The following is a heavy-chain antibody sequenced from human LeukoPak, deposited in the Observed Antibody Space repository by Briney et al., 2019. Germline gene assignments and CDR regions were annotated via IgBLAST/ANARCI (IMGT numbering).Heavy chain of an antibody. CDR2: INHSGST. D-gene: IGHD6-13*01. V-gene: IGHV4-34*01. CDR1: GGSFSGYY. J-gene: IGHJ4*02. CDR3: AKAGTGGRDFDY. Sequence: SETLSLTWAVYGGSFSGYYWSWIRQPPAKGLEWIGEINHSGSTNYNPSLTTRATISVATSQNQCTLKLSSVTAADTAVYYCAKAGTGGRDFDYWGQGTLVTVSS.